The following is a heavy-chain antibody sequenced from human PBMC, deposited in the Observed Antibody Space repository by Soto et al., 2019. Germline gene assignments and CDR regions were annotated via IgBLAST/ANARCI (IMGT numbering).Heavy chain of an antibody. V-gene: IGHV4-34*01. CDR1: GGSFSGYY. Sequence: SETLSLTCTVYGGSFSGYYWSWIRQSPGKGLEWIGEINHSGSINYNPSLKSRVTISADTSKNQFSLRLSSVTAADTAVYYCARLGDGSDYYYYYYGMDVWGQGTTVTVSS. D-gene: IGHD3-10*01. CDR2: INHSGSI. CDR3: ARLGDGSDYYYYYYGMDV. J-gene: IGHJ6*02.